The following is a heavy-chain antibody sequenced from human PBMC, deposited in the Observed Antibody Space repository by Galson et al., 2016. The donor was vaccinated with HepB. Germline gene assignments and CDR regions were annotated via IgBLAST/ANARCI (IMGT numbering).Heavy chain of an antibody. Sequence: SVKVSCKASGGSFINYAINWVRQAPGQGLEWMGGIMPIFDTTNYARKFQGRVTITADESTSTAYMELRSLTSEDTAVYYCARAGVGGDYEFDYWGQGTLVTVSS. J-gene: IGHJ4*02. V-gene: IGHV1-69*13. D-gene: IGHD4-17*01. CDR1: GGSFINYA. CDR2: IMPIFDTT. CDR3: ARAGVGGDYEFDY.